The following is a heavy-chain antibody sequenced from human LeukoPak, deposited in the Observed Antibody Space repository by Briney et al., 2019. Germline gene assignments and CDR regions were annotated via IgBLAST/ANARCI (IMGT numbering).Heavy chain of an antibody. CDR2: ISSSDSTI. CDR1: GFTFSSYE. Sequence: GGSLRLSCAASGFTFSSYEMNWVRQAPGKGLEWVSYISSSDSTIYYADSVKGRFTISRDNAKKSLYLQMNSLSAEDTAVYYCARDQGYSGYDWSFDYWGQGTLVTVSS. J-gene: IGHJ4*02. CDR3: ARDQGYSGYDWSFDY. D-gene: IGHD5-12*01. V-gene: IGHV3-48*03.